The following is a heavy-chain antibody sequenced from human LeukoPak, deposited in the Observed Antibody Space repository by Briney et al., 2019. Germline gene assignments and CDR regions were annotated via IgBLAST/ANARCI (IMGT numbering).Heavy chain of an antibody. V-gene: IGHV3-21*01. CDR2: ISSSSSYI. CDR1: GFTFSSYS. CDR3: AREKYCGGDCYFVFDY. D-gene: IGHD2-21*02. Sequence: GRSLRLSCAASGFTFSSYSMNWVRQAPGKGLEWVSSISSSSSYIYYADSVKGRFTISRDNAKNSLYLQMNSLRAEDTAVYYCAREKYCGGDCYFVFDYWGQGTLVTVSS. J-gene: IGHJ4*02.